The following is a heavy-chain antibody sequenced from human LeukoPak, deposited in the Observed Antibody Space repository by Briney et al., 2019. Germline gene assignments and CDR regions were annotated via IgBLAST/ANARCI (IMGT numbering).Heavy chain of an antibody. J-gene: IGHJ5*02. V-gene: IGHV4-59*01. CDR1: GGPISSYY. D-gene: IGHD2-8*01. Sequence: SETLSLTCTVSGGPISSYYWSWIRQPPGKGLEWIGYIYYSGSTNYNPSLKSRVTISVDTSKNQFSLKLSSVTAADTAVYYCARDGGWLGNWFDPWGQGTLVTVSS. CDR3: ARDGGWLGNWFDP. CDR2: IYYSGST.